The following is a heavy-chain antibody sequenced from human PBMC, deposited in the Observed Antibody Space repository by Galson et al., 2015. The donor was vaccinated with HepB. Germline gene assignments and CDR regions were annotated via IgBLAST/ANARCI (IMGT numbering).Heavy chain of an antibody. CDR3: ARDRLGKFDF. J-gene: IGHJ4*02. CDR1: GYTFTTYA. D-gene: IGHD1-14*01. V-gene: IGHV7-4-1*02. Sequence: SVKVSCKASGYTFTTYAVHWVRQAPGQGLEWLGWINTNTAKPTYDQGFTGRFVFSLDTSVSTAYLQISSLKAEDAAVYYCARDRLGKFDFWGQGTLVTVSS. CDR2: INTNTAKP.